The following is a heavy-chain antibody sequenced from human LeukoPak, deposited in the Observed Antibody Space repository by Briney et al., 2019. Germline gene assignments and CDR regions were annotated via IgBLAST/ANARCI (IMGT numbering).Heavy chain of an antibody. CDR1: GVTFSYYA. V-gene: IGHV3-33*01. CDR2: IWSDGSNK. Sequence: PGRSLRLSCSASGVTFSYYAIHCVRQAPGKGLGWVALIWSDGSNKYYAESVKGRITISRDNSKNTVYLQMNSLRAEDTAVYYCARELFGSGSCPDGWGQGTLVTVSS. J-gene: IGHJ4*02. D-gene: IGHD3-10*01. CDR3: ARELFGSGSCPDG.